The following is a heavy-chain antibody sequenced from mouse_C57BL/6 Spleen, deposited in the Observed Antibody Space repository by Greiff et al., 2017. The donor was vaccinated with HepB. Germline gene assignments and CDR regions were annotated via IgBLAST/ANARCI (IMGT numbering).Heavy chain of an antibody. CDR1: GYTFTDYY. CDR3: ARGYPD. V-gene: IGHV1-26*01. J-gene: IGHJ3*01. Sequence: EVQLQQSGPELVKPGASVKISCKASGYTFTDYYMNWVKQSHGKSLEWIGDINPNNGGTSYNQKFKGKATLTVDKSSSTAYMELRSLTSEDSAVYYCARGYPDWGQGTLVTVSA. CDR2: INPNNGGT. D-gene: IGHD2-14*01.